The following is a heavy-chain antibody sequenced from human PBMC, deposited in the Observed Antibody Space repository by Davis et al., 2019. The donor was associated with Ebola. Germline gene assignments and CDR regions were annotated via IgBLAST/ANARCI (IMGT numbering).Heavy chain of an antibody. J-gene: IGHJ6*02. CDR1: GFTFSSYA. CDR3: ARVGFLERTYYYYYGMDV. CDR2: ISSSSSTI. Sequence: PGGSLRLSCAASGFTFSSYAMHWVRQAPGKGLEWVSYISSSSSTIYYADSVKGRFTISRDNAKNSLYLQMNSLRAEDTAVYYCARVGFLERTYYYYYGMDVWGQGTTVTVSS. V-gene: IGHV3-48*01. D-gene: IGHD3-3*01.